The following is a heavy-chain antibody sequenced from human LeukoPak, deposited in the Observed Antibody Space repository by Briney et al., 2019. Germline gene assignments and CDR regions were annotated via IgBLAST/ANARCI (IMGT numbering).Heavy chain of an antibody. CDR2: ISYDGSNK. V-gene: IGHV3-30-3*01. J-gene: IGHJ4*02. D-gene: IGHD3-16*01. Sequence: GGSLRLSCAASGFTFSSYAMHWVRQAPGKGLEWVAVISYDGSNKYYADSVKGRFTISRDNSKNTLYLQMNSLRAEDTAVYYCTRDWGWQYYFDFWGQGNLVTVSS. CDR1: GFTFSSYA. CDR3: TRDWGWQYYFDF.